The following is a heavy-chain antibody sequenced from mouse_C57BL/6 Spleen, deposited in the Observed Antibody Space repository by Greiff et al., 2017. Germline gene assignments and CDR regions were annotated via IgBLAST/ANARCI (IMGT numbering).Heavy chain of an antibody. CDR1: GYTFTSYW. CDR3: ARSGNWDFFDY. CDR2: IDPSDSET. Sequence: QVQLQQPGAELVRPGSSVKLSCKASGYTFTSYWMHWVKQRPIQGLEWIGNIDPSDSETHYNQKFKDKATLTVDKSSSTAYMQLSSLTSEDSAVYYCARSGNWDFFDYWGQGTTRTVSS. J-gene: IGHJ2*01. V-gene: IGHV1-52*01. D-gene: IGHD4-1*01.